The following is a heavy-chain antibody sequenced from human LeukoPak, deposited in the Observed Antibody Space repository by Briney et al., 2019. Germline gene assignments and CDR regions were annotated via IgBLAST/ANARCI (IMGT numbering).Heavy chain of an antibody. Sequence: GGSLKLPCAASGFTFSSYGRHGARQAPGKGLEWVAVIWYDGSNKYYADSVKGRFTISRDNSKNTLYPQMNSLRAEDTAVYYCARDSSGSPDYWGQGTLVTVSS. J-gene: IGHJ4*02. D-gene: IGHD3-10*01. V-gene: IGHV3-33*01. CDR1: GFTFSSYG. CDR3: ARDSSGSPDY. CDR2: IWYDGSNK.